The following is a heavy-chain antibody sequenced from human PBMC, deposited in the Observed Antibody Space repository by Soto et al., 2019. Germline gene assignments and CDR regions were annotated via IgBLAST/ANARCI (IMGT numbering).Heavy chain of an antibody. D-gene: IGHD6-13*01. CDR3: ARDLATAPDY. CDR1: GFTFRSYW. J-gene: IGHJ4*02. CDR2: ISPDGSST. Sequence: EVQLVESGGGLVQPGGSLRLSCAASGFTFRSYWMHWVRQAPGKGLVWVSRISPDGSSTSYADSVKGRFTISRDNAKNTLFLQMNSLRAEDTAVYYCARDLATAPDYWGQGTVVTVSS. V-gene: IGHV3-74*01.